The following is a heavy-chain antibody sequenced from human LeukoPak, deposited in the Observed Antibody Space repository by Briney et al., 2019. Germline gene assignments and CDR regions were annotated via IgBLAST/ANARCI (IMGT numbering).Heavy chain of an antibody. Sequence: ASVKVSCKASGYTFTDSYMHWVRQAPGQGLEWMGWINPKTGGTNYAQRFQGRVTMTRDTSIRTAYMELNSLRSDDKAVYYCARDGRLTIFVRGIITEGSPPKNWGQGTLVTVSS. CDR1: GYTFTDSY. J-gene: IGHJ4*02. CDR3: ARDGRLTIFVRGIITEGSPPKN. V-gene: IGHV1-2*02. CDR2: INPKTGGT. D-gene: IGHD3-10*01.